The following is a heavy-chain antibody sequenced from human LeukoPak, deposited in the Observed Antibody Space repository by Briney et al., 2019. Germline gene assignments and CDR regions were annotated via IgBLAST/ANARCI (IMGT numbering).Heavy chain of an antibody. CDR2: INPNNGAT. V-gene: IGHV1-2*02. CDR1: GYTFTGYF. Sequence: ASVKVSCKASGYTFTGYFMHWVRQAPGQGLEWMGWINPNNGATNFTQKFQGRVTIPSDTSISTAYMELSSLTSDDTAVYYCARAGSYRYADYWGQGTVVTVSS. CDR3: ARAGSYRYADY. J-gene: IGHJ4*02. D-gene: IGHD3-16*02.